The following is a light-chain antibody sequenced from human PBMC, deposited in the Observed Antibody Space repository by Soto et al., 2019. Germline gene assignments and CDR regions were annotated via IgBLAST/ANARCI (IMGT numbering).Light chain of an antibody. J-gene: IGKJ4*01. CDR2: GAS. CDR3: QQYNNWPLA. CDR1: QSVSTN. V-gene: IGKV3-15*01. Sequence: EIVMTQSPATLSVSPGERVTLSCRASQSVSTNLAWYQQKPGRAPRLLIYGASTRATGIPARFSGSGSGTEFTLSISSLQSEDFAVYYCQQYNNWPLAFAGATKVAIK.